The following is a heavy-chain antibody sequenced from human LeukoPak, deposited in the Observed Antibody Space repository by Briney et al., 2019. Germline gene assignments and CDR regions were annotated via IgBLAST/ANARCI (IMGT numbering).Heavy chain of an antibody. CDR1: GFTFSHYG. D-gene: IGHD4-11*01. CDR2: IWNDGTDK. Sequence: GGSLRLSCATSGFTFSHYGMHWVRQAPGKGLEGVAVIWNDGTDKYYGDSVKGRFTISRDNSKNTVYLQMNSLRVEDTAVYYCAKDAQRGFDFSNSLESWGQGTLVTVSS. V-gene: IGHV3-33*06. J-gene: IGHJ4*02. CDR3: AKDAQRGFDFSNSLES.